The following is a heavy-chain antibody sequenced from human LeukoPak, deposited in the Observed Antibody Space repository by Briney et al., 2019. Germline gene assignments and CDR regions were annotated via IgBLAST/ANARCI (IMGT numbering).Heavy chain of an antibody. Sequence: GGSLRLSCAASGFTFSSYGMHWVRQAPGKGLEWVAVISYDGSNKYYADSVKGRFTISRDNSKNTLYLQMNSLRAEDTALYYCARHSSSEYYYYMDVWGKGTTVTVSS. CDR1: GFTFSSYG. CDR3: ARHSSSEYYYYMDV. V-gene: IGHV3-30*03. J-gene: IGHJ6*03. D-gene: IGHD6-6*01. CDR2: ISYDGSNK.